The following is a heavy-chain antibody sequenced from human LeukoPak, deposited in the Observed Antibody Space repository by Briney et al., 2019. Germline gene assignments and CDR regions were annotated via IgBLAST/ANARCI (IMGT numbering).Heavy chain of an antibody. D-gene: IGHD3-3*01. Sequence: SETLSLTCAVYGGSFSGYYWSWIRQPPGKGLEWIGEINHSGSTNYNPSLKSRVTISVDTSKNQFSLKLSSVTAADTAVYYCARGMGYYDFWSGYYTPGIMDVWGKGTTVTVSS. CDR3: ARGMGYYDFWSGYYTPGIMDV. CDR2: INHSGST. J-gene: IGHJ6*04. V-gene: IGHV4-34*01. CDR1: GGSFSGYY.